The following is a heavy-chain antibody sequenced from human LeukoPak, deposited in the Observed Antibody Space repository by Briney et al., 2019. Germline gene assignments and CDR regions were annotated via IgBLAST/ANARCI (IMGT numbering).Heavy chain of an antibody. V-gene: IGHV3-48*01. J-gene: IGHJ4*02. CDR1: GFTFSSYN. D-gene: IGHD5-18*01. Sequence: GGSLRLSCAASGFTFSSYNMNWVRQAPGKGLEWVSYISSSSSVIYYADSVKGRFTISRDNAKNSLYLQMNSLRAEDTAVYYCARGAWIQLWLIDYWGQGTLVTVSS. CDR3: ARGAWIQLWLIDY. CDR2: ISSSSSVI.